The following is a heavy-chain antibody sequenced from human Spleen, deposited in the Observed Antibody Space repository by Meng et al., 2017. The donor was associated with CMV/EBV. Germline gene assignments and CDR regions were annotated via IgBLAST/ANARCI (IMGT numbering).Heavy chain of an antibody. D-gene: IGHD2-2*01. CDR2: IKEDGSVK. CDR1: GFTFTAYW. V-gene: IGHV3-7*01. CDR3: ATSAGAAANN. Sequence: GGSLRLSCAASGFTFTAYWLSWVRQAPGKGLEWLANIKEDGSVKFYVDSVKGRFTISRDNGKNSLYLQMSSLRAEDTAVYYCATSAGAAANNWGQGTLVTVSS. J-gene: IGHJ4*02.